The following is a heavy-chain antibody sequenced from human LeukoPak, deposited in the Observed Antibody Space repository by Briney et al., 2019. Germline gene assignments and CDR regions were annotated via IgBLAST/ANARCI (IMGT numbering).Heavy chain of an antibody. V-gene: IGHV4-59*08. CDR3: ARSPPYYGSGSYDR. CDR2: IYYSGST. CDR1: GGSISSYY. Sequence: MASETLSLTCTVSGGSISSYYWSWIRQPPGKGLEWIGYIYYSGSTNYNPSLKSRVTISVDRSKNQFSLKLSSVTAADTAVYYCARSPPYYGSGSYDRWGQGTLVTVSS. J-gene: IGHJ4*02. D-gene: IGHD3-10*01.